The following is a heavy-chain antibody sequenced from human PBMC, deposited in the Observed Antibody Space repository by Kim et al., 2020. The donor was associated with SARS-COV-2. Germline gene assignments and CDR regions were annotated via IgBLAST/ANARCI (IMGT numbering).Heavy chain of an antibody. J-gene: IGHJ4*02. D-gene: IGHD3-10*01. V-gene: IGHV4-39*01. CDR1: GGSISSSSYY. CDR2: IYYSGST. Sequence: SETLSLTCTVSGGSISSSSYYWGWIRQPPGKGLEWIGSIYYSGSTYYNPSLKSRVTISVDTSKNQFSLKLSSVTAADTAVYYCARVTMVSFDYWGQGTL. CDR3: ARVTMVSFDY.